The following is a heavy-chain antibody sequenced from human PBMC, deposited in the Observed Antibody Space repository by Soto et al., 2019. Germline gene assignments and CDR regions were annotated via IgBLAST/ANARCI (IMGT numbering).Heavy chain of an antibody. CDR2: TYYRSKWNS. CDR1: GDTLSSNSAA. J-gene: IGHJ4*02. CDR3: ARDEGGR. Sequence: QTLSLTRALSGDTLSSNSAAWSWIRQSPSRGLEWLGRTYYRSKWNSNYAVSVKGRVTINPEKSKNQFSLQLNSVTPEDTAVYYCARDEGGRWGQGTLVTVSS. V-gene: IGHV6-1*01.